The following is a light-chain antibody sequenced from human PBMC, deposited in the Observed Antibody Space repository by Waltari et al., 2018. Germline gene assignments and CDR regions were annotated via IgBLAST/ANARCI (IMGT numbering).Light chain of an antibody. Sequence: DIQMTQSPSSLSASVGDRVTITSRASQTISTYLKWYQQKPEKAPKHLIYAASKLQSGAPSRFSGSGSGTDFTLTISSLQPEDFATYYCQQGYSIPPTFGGGTKVEIK. V-gene: IGKV1-39*01. J-gene: IGKJ4*01. CDR1: QTISTY. CDR3: QQGYSIPPT. CDR2: AAS.